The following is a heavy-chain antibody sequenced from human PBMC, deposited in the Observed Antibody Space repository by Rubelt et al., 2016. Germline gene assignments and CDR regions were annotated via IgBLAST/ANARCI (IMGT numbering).Heavy chain of an antibody. V-gene: IGHV4-38-2*01. CDR2: IYFSGTT. CDR3: AGGGVGYSDY. J-gene: IGHJ4*02. CDR1: GFTFSSYA. Sequence: VQLLESGGGLVQPGGSLRLSCAASGFTFSSYAMSWFRQPPGKGLEWIGSIYFSGTTYYNPSLKSRVTISVDTSKNQFSLKLNSVTAADTALYYCAGGGVGYSDYWGQGTLVTVSS. D-gene: IGHD1-26*01.